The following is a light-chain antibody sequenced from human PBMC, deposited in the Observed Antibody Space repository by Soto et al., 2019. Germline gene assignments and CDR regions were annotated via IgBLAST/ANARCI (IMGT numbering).Light chain of an antibody. J-gene: IGKJ5*01. CDR1: QDISNY. V-gene: IGKV1-33*01. CDR2: DAS. CDR3: QQSDSLPIT. Sequence: DIQMTQSPSSLSASVGDRVTITCRASQDISNYLNWYQQRPGKAPKLLIYDASNLERGVTSSFSGTRSGTNFTFAITSLQPEDVATYYCQQSDSLPITFGQGTRLEI.